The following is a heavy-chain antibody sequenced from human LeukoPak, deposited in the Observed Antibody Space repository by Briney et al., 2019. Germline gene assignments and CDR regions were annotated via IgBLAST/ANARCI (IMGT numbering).Heavy chain of an antibody. D-gene: IGHD6-13*01. V-gene: IGHV1-46*01. CDR1: GYTFTSYY. J-gene: IGHJ4*02. CDR2: INPSGGST. Sequence: ASVKVSCKASGYTFTSYYMHWVRQAPGQGLEWMGLINPSGGSTSYAQKFQGRVTMTRDTSTSTVYMELSSLRSEDTAVYYCARDRIAAAGPARFDYWGQGTLVTVSS. CDR3: ARDRIAAAGPARFDY.